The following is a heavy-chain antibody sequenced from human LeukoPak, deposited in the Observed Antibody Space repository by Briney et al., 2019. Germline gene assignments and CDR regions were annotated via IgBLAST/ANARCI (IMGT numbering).Heavy chain of an antibody. CDR2: INPSGGST. J-gene: IGHJ4*02. Sequence: ASVKVSCKASGYTFTSYYMHWVRQAPGQGLEWMGIINPSGGSTSYAQKFQGRVTMTRDTSTSTVYMKLSSLRSEDTAVYYCARDRGVLVRQGEVARAGYYFDYWGQGTLVTVSS. CDR3: ARDRGVLVRQGEVARAGYYFDY. D-gene: IGHD3-10*01. V-gene: IGHV1-46*01. CDR1: GYTFTSYY.